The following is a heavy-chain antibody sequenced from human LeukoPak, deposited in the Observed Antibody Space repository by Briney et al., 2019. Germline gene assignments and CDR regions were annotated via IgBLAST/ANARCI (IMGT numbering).Heavy chain of an antibody. D-gene: IGHD3-16*01. Sequence: GASVKVSCKASGYTFTSYGISWVRQAPGQGLEWMGRINPNSGGTNYAQKLQGRVTMTRDTSISTAYMELSRLRSDDTAVYYCARDAGLRESWFDPWGQGTLVTVSS. CDR3: ARDAGLRESWFDP. J-gene: IGHJ5*02. V-gene: IGHV1-2*06. CDR1: GYTFTSYG. CDR2: INPNSGGT.